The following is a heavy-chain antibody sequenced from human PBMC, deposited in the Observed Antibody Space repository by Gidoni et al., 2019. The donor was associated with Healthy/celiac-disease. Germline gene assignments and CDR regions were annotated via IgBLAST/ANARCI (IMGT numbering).Heavy chain of an antibody. J-gene: IGHJ6*02. V-gene: IGHV3-48*02. D-gene: IGHD3-3*01. CDR2: ISSSSSTR. CDR1: GFTFRSYS. Sequence: EVQLVESGGGLVQPGGSLRLSCAASGFTFRSYSMNWVRQAPGKGLEWVTFISSSSSTRYYADSVKGRFTISRDNAKNSLYLQMNSLRDEDTAVYYCAREITIFGVVIPYYYYGMDVWGQGTTVTVSS. CDR3: AREITIFGVVIPYYYYGMDV.